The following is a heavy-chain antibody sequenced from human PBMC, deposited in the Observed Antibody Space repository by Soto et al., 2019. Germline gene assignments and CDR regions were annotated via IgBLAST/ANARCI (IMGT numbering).Heavy chain of an antibody. Sequence: GGSLRLSCAASGFTFSEYGIHWVRQAPGKGLEWVAITSYDGRHTSYVDSVKGRFTISRDNSGNTAFLEMNRLRVEDTAVYYCAKTRNSVINYNYYDNMDVWGQGTMVTVSS. V-gene: IGHV3-30*18. CDR2: TSYDGRHT. CDR1: GFTFSEYG. J-gene: IGHJ6*02. CDR3: AKTRNSVINYNYYDNMDV. D-gene: IGHD3-10*01.